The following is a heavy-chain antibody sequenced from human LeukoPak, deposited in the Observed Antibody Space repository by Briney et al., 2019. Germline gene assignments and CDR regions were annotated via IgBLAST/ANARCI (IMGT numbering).Heavy chain of an antibody. CDR2: IGGGDSQI. CDR3: ARWGHSDYSSFPTKFDC. D-gene: IGHD5-12*01. Sequence: QSGGSLRLSCAASGFTFSSFQMTWVRQAPGKGLEWVSYIGGGDSQIFYADSVKGRFTISRDNAKNSLYLQMSSLRPEDTAIYYCARWGHSDYSSFPTKFDCWGQGTLVTVSS. CDR1: GFTFSSFQ. J-gene: IGHJ4*02. V-gene: IGHV3-48*03.